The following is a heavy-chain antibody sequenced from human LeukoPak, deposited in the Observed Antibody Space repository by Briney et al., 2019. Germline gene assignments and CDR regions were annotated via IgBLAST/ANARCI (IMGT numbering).Heavy chain of an antibody. CDR1: GYTFTSYY. V-gene: IGHV1-46*01. J-gene: IGHJ4*02. CDR2: INPSGGST. Sequence: ASVKVSCKASGYTFTSYYMHWARQAPGQGLEWMGIINPSGGSTSYAQKFQGRVTMTRDTSTSTVYMELSSLRSEDTAVYYCARDGVGEMATINFDYWGQGTLVTVSS. D-gene: IGHD5-24*01. CDR3: ARDGVGEMATINFDY.